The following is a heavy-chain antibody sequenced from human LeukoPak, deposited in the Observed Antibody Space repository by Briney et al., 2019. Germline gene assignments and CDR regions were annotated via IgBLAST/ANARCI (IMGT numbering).Heavy chain of an antibody. V-gene: IGHV3-33*01. CDR1: GFTFSSYG. J-gene: IGHJ4*02. CDR3: ARVSDSYGYSFGY. Sequence: PGGSLRLSCAASGFTFSSYGMHWVRQAPGKGLEWVAVIWYDGSNKYYADSVKGRFTISRDNPKNTLYLQMNSLRAEDTAVYYCARVSDSYGYSFGYWGQGTLVTVSS. D-gene: IGHD5-18*01. CDR2: IWYDGSNK.